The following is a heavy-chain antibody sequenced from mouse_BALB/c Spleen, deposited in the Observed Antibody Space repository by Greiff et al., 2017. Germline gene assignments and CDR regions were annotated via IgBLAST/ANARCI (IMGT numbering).Heavy chain of an antibody. V-gene: IGHV5-4*02. J-gene: IGHJ3*01. CDR3: ARGFDLSWFAY. CDR1: GFTFSDYY. CDR2: ISDGGSYT. Sequence: EVQGVESGGGLVKPGGSLKLSCAASGFTFSDYYMYWVRQTPEKRLEWVATISDGGSYTYYPDSVKGRFTISRDNAKNNLYLQMSSLKSEDTAMYYCARGFDLSWFAYWGQGTLVTVSA.